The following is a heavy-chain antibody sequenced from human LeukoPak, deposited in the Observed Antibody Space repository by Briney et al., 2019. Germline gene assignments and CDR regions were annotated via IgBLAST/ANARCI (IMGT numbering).Heavy chain of an antibody. CDR2: IYYSGST. CDR1: GGSISSSSYY. J-gene: IGHJ4*02. Sequence: SETLSLTCTVSGGSISSSSYYWGRIRQPPGKGLEWIGSIYYSGSTYYNPSLKSRVTISVDTSKNQFSLKLSSVTAADTAVYYCARDPFGDSSGYLDYWGQGTLVTVSS. CDR3: ARDPFGDSSGYLDY. V-gene: IGHV4-39*07. D-gene: IGHD3-22*01.